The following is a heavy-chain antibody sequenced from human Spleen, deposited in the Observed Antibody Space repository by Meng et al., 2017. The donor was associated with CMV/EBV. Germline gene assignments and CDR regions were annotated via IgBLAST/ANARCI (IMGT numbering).Heavy chain of an antibody. D-gene: IGHD6-13*01. J-gene: IGHJ4*02. Sequence: SETLSLTCTVSGGSISSSSYYWGWIRQPPGKGLEWIGSIYYSGSTYYNPSLKSRVTISVDTSKNQFSLKLSSVTAADTAVYYCARRQQLGHNDYWGQGTLVTVSS. CDR2: IYYSGST. CDR1: GGSISSSSYY. V-gene: IGHV4-39*07. CDR3: ARRQQLGHNDY.